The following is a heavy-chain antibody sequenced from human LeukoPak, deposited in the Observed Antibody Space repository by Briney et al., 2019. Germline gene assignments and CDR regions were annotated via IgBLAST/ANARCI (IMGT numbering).Heavy chain of an antibody. V-gene: IGHV3-7*01. CDR1: GFTFSNYW. CDR2: IKQDGSEK. CDR3: ARADHGAFDC. D-gene: IGHD1-14*01. J-gene: IGHJ4*02. Sequence: GGSLRLSCAASGFTFSNYWMNWVRQAPGKGLEWVANIKQDGSEKYYVDSVKGRFTISRDNAKNSLYLQMNSLRAEDTAVYYCARADHGAFDCWGQGTLVTVSS.